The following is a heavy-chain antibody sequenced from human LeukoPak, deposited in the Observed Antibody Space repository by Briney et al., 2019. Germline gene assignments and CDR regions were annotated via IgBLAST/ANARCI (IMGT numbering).Heavy chain of an antibody. D-gene: IGHD1-26*01. Sequence: PGRSLRLSCAASGFTFSSYAMHWVRQAPDKGLEWVAVISYDGSNKYYADSVKGRFTISRDDSKNTLYLQMNSLRAEDTAVYYCARPTSQWELLLLFHHWGQGTLVTVSS. V-gene: IGHV3-30-3*01. CDR1: GFTFSSYA. J-gene: IGHJ1*01. CDR3: ARPTSQWELLLLFHH. CDR2: ISYDGSNK.